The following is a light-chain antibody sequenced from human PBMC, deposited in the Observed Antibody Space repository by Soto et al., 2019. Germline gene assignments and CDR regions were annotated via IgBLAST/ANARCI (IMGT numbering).Light chain of an antibody. CDR2: GIS. V-gene: IGKV3-20*01. J-gene: IGKJ3*01. CDR1: PPVGRDY. CDR3: QHYDNSPPSVT. Sequence: MLVTQYPCTLSLSPGARTTLSCMARPPVGRDYLAWYQHKPGQAPRLLIYGISRRATGIPDRFSGSGSGTDFILTISRLEPEDFAVYYCQHYDNSPPSVTFGPGTKVEIK.